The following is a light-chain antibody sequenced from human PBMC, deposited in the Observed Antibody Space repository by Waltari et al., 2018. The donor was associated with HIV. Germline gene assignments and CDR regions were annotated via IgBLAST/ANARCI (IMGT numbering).Light chain of an antibody. V-gene: IGKV3-15*01. CDR3: QQYKNVPIT. CDR1: QSVSSN. J-gene: IGKJ5*01. CDR2: GAS. Sequence: EIVMTQSPATLSVSPGERATLSCRASQSVSSNLAWYQQKPGQAPRLLIYGASTRATGIPARFSGSGSGTEFTLTISSLQSEDFVVYYCQQYKNVPITFGEGTRLEIK.